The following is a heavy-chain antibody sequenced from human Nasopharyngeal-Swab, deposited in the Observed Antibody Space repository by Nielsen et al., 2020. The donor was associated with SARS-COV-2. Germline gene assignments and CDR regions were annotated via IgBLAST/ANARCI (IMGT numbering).Heavy chain of an antibody. Sequence: SETLSLTCAVYGGSFSGYYWSWIPQPPGKGLEWIGEINHSGSTNYNPSLKSRVTISVDTSKNQFSLKLSSVTAADTAVYYCARGFSALLWFGELFKSYGMDVWGQGTTVTVSS. J-gene: IGHJ6*02. V-gene: IGHV4-34*01. CDR1: GGSFSGYY. CDR2: INHSGST. D-gene: IGHD3-10*01. CDR3: ARGFSALLWFGELFKSYGMDV.